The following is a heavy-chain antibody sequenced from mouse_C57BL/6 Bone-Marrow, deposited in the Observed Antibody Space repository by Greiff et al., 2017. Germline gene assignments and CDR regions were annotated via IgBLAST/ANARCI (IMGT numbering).Heavy chain of an antibody. Sequence: QVQLQPSGAELARPGASVKLSCKASGYTFTSYGISWVKQRTGQGLEWIGEIYPRSGNTYYNEKFKGKATLTADKSSSTAYMELRSLTSEDSAVYFCARATTVVDRFAYWGQGTLVTVSA. CDR2: IYPRSGNT. V-gene: IGHV1-81*01. J-gene: IGHJ3*01. CDR1: GYTFTSYG. CDR3: ARATTVVDRFAY. D-gene: IGHD1-1*01.